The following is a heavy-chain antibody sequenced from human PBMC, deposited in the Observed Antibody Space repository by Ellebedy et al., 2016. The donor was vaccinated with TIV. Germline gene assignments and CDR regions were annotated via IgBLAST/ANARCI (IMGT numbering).Heavy chain of an antibody. V-gene: IGHV3-30*03. J-gene: IGHJ4*02. Sequence: GGSLRLXCAASGFTFSSYGMHWVRQAPGKGLEWVAVISYDGSNKYYADSVKGRFTISRDNSKNTLYLQMNSLRAEDTAVYYCARDYTADGSGSRLDYWGQGTLVTVSS. CDR1: GFTFSSYG. CDR3: ARDYTADGSGSRLDY. D-gene: IGHD3-10*01. CDR2: ISYDGSNK.